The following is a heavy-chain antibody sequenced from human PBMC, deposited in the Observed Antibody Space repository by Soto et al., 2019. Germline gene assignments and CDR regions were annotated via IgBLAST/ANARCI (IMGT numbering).Heavy chain of an antibody. V-gene: IGHV3-30*18. J-gene: IGHJ4*02. CDR3: ANYSSGGY. CDR2: ISYDGSNK. CDR1: GFTFSSYG. Sequence: QVQLVESGGGVVQPGRSLRLSCAASGFTFSSYGMHWVRQAPGKGLEWVAVISYDGSNKYYADSVKGRFTISRDNSKNTLYLQMNSLRAEDTAVYYCANYSSGGYWGQGTLVTFSS. D-gene: IGHD6-19*01.